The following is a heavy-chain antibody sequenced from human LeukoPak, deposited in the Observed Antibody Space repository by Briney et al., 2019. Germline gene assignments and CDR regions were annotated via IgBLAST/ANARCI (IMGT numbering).Heavy chain of an antibody. CDR2: IKSKTDGGTT. Sequence: GGSLRLSCAASGFTFSNAWMSWVRQAPGKGLEWVGRIKSKTDGGTTDYAAPVKGRFTISRDDSKNTLYLQMNSLKTEDTAVYYCTNLITMVRGVDFDYWGQGTLVTVSS. V-gene: IGHV3-15*01. CDR1: GFTFSNAW. D-gene: IGHD3-10*01. J-gene: IGHJ4*02. CDR3: TNLITMVRGVDFDY.